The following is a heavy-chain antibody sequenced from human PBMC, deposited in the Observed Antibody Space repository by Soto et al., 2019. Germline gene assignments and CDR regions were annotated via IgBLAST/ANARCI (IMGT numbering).Heavy chain of an antibody. CDR3: AKAPPYCSSTSCWGYYGMDV. V-gene: IGHV3-23*01. J-gene: IGHJ6*02. D-gene: IGHD2-2*01. CDR1: GFTFSSYA. CDR2: ISGSGGSA. Sequence: GGSLKLSCAASGFTFSSYAMSWVRQAPGKGLEWVSAISGSGGSAYYADSVKGRFTISRDNSKNTLYLQMNSLRAEDTAVYYCAKAPPYCSSTSCWGYYGMDVWGQGTTVTVSS.